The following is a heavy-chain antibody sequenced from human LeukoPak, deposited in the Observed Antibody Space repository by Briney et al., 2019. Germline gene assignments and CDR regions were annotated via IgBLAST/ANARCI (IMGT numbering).Heavy chain of an antibody. CDR1: GGSFSGYY. CDR2: INHSGST. V-gene: IGHV4-34*01. CDR3: ATTDDILTDYYV. D-gene: IGHD3-9*01. Sequence: SETLSLTCAVYGGSFSGYYWSWIRQPPGKGLEWIGEINHSGSTNYNPSLKSRVTISVDTSKSQFSLKLSSVTAADTAVYYCATTDDILTDYYVWGQGTLVTVSS. J-gene: IGHJ4*02.